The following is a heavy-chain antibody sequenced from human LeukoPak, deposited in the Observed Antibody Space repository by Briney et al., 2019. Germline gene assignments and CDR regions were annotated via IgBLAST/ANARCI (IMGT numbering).Heavy chain of an antibody. CDR1: GVSISSYY. D-gene: IGHD5-24*01. Sequence: SETLSLTCTVSGVSISSYYWSWIRQPPGKGLEWIGYIYYSESTNYNPSLKSRVTISVDTSKNQFSLKLSSVTAADTAVYYCARHPEMATSKIDYWGQGTLVTVSS. J-gene: IGHJ4*02. V-gene: IGHV4-59*08. CDR2: IYYSEST. CDR3: ARHPEMATSKIDY.